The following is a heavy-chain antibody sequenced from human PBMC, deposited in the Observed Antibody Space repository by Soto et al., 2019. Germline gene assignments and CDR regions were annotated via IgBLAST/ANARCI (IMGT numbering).Heavy chain of an antibody. J-gene: IGHJ4*02. CDR3: ARDLGGRADY. CDR1: CGSVSTYY. Sequence: LSLTCTVSCGSVSTYYWSWIRQPPGKELEWIGYMYYSGSSNYNPSLKSRVTISIDTSKNQFSLRLTSVTAADTAVYYCARDLGGRADYWGQGILVTVSS. V-gene: IGHV4-59*02. D-gene: IGHD3-10*01. CDR2: MYYSGSS.